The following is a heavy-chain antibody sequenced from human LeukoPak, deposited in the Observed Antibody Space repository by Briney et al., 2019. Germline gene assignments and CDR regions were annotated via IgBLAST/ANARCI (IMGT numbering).Heavy chain of an antibody. CDR2: IYYSGST. D-gene: IGHD3-10*01. J-gene: IGHJ3*02. CDR1: GGSISSHY. V-gene: IGHV4-59*08. CDR3: ARLITMVRGVIPVRAFDI. Sequence: PSETLSLTCTVSGGSISSHYWSWIRQPPGKGLEWIGYIYYSGSTNYNPSLKSRVTISVDTSKNQFSLKLSSVTAADTAVYYCARLITMVRGVIPVRAFDIWGQGTMVTVSS.